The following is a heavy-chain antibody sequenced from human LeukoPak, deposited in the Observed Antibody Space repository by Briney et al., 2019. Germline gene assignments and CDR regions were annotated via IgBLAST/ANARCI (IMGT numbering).Heavy chain of an antibody. D-gene: IGHD1-26*01. V-gene: IGHV3-23*01. CDR2: ISGSRGST. Sequence: GGSLRLSCAASGFTFSTYAMSWVRQAPGKGLEWVSSISGSRGSTYYTDSVKGRFTISRDNSKNTLHLQMNSLRVEDTAVYYCAKDGKMTDYWGQGTLVTASS. CDR1: GFTFSTYA. J-gene: IGHJ4*02. CDR3: AKDGKMTDY.